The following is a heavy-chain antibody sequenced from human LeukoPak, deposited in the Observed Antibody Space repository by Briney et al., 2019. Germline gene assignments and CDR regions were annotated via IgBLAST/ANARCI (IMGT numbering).Heavy chain of an antibody. J-gene: IGHJ4*02. CDR2: IYSGGST. CDR1: GFTVSSNY. CDR3: ARASGWAASDFDY. Sequence: GRSLRLSCAASGFTVSSNYMSWVRQAPGKGLEWVSVIYSGGSTYYADSVKGRFTISRDNSKNTLYLQMNSLRAEDTAVYYCARASGWAASDFDYWGQGTLVTVSS. D-gene: IGHD1-26*01. V-gene: IGHV3-53*01.